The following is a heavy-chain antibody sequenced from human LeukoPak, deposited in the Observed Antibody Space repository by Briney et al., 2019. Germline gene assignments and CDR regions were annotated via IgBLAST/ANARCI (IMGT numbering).Heavy chain of an antibody. CDR3: ANADGGGYSYGYRDY. V-gene: IGHV3-30*02. J-gene: IGHJ4*02. CDR1: GFTFSSYG. Sequence: GGSLRLSCAASGFTFSSYGMHWVRQAPGKGLEWVAFIRYDGSNKYYADSVKGRFTISRDNSKNTLYLQMNSLRAEDTAVYYCANADGGGYSYGYRDYWGQGTLVTVSS. CDR2: IRYDGSNK. D-gene: IGHD5-18*01.